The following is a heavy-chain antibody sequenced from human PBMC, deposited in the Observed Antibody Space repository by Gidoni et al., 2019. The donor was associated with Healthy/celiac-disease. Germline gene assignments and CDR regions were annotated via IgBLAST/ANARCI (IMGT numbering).Heavy chain of an antibody. CDR3: ASPGGYGGNAPAY. V-gene: IGHV1-69*04. Sequence: QVQLVQSGAEVKKPGSSVKVSCKASGGTFSSYAISWVRQAPGQGLEWMGRIIPILGIANYAQKFQGRVTITADKSTSTAYMELSSLRSEDTAVYYCASPGGYGGNAPAYWGQGTLVTVSS. CDR2: IIPILGIA. D-gene: IGHD4-17*01. J-gene: IGHJ4*02. CDR1: GGTFSSYA.